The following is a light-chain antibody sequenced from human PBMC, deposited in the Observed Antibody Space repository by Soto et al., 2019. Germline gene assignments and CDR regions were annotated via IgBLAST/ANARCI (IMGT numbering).Light chain of an antibody. CDR2: DAS. J-gene: IGKJ4*01. CDR3: QQFSSYPLT. Sequence: EFVLTPSPCTLSLSPGERATLSCRASQTVRKKYLDWYQQKPGQAPRLLIYDASSRATGIPERFSGGGSGTDFTLTISRLEPEDFAVYYCQQFSSYPLTFGGGTKVDIK. V-gene: IGKV3-20*01. CDR1: QTVRKKY.